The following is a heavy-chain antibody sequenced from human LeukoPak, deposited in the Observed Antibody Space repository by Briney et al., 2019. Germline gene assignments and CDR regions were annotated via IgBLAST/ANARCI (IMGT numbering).Heavy chain of an antibody. Sequence: GASVKVSCKASGGTFSSYAISWVRQAPGQGLEWMGKMTPNTGKTGYAQKFQGRLTITRDTSINTVYMELSSLRSDDTAVYYCAGSFVDFWTGYYRRDWFDPWGQGTLVTVSS. V-gene: IGHV1-8*03. CDR2: MTPNTGKT. CDR1: GGTFSSYA. CDR3: AGSFVDFWTGYYRRDWFDP. J-gene: IGHJ5*02. D-gene: IGHD3/OR15-3a*01.